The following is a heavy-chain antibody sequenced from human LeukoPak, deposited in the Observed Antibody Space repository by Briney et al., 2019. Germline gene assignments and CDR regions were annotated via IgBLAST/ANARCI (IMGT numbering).Heavy chain of an antibody. J-gene: IGHJ3*02. CDR3: ARELPTGEPELTGVAFDI. CDR1: GFTFDGYC. Sequence: GGSLRLSCAASGFTFDGYCMSWVRQAPGKGLEWVSGINWNGGSTGYADSVKGRFTISKDNAKTSLYLQMNSLRAEDTALYHCARELPTGEPELTGVAFDIWRQGTMVTVSS. V-gene: IGHV3-20*01. D-gene: IGHD1-7*01. CDR2: INWNGGST.